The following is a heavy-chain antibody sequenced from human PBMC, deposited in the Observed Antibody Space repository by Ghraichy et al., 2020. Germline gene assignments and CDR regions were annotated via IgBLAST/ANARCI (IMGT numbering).Heavy chain of an antibody. D-gene: IGHD5-24*01. Sequence: GGSLRLSCAASGFTFSDYGMHWVRQAPGMGLEWVAVISYDGSKTHYADFLKGRFTISRDNSKNTLYLQMNSLRAEDTAVYYCAKTSSSGPREMTTLDPAFDIWGQGTMVTVSS. V-gene: IGHV3-30*18. CDR3: AKTSSSGPREMTTLDPAFDI. J-gene: IGHJ3*02. CDR2: ISYDGSKT. CDR1: GFTFSDYG.